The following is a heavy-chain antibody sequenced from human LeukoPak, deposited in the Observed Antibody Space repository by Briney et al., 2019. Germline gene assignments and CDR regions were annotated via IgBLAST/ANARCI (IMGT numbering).Heavy chain of an antibody. CDR1: GGSISSYY. V-gene: IGHV4-59*08. Sequence: NPSETLSLTCSVSGGSISSYYWSWIRHPPGKGLEWIGYIYYTGSTTNYNPSLKSRVTISVDTSKNQFSLNLSSVTAADTAVYYCARQSYNWNYGESYYYGMDVWGQGTTVTVSS. CDR3: ARQSYNWNYGESYYYGMDV. D-gene: IGHD1-7*01. J-gene: IGHJ6*02. CDR2: IYYTGSTT.